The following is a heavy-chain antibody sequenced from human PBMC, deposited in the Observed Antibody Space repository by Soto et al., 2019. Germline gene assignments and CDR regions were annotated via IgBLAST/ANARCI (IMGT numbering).Heavy chain of an antibody. D-gene: IGHD6-19*01. Sequence: QDQLVQSGAEVKKPGASVKVSCKASGYSFTNYGITWVRQAPGQGLEWMGWISAFNGNTHSAQKLQGRVTMTTDASTSTAYLELMSLRSDDTAVYYCARDRGVAPPVAGNTHSYYYMDGWGKGTTVTVSS. CDR3: ARDRGVAPPVAGNTHSYYYMDG. J-gene: IGHJ6*03. CDR1: GYSFTNYG. CDR2: ISAFNGNT. V-gene: IGHV1-18*01.